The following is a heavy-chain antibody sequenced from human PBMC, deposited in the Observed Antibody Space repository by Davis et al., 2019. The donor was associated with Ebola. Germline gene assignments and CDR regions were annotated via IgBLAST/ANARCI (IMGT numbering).Heavy chain of an antibody. CDR1: GYTFTSYA. CDR2: INAGNGNT. V-gene: IGHV1-3*01. CDR3: ARGIYEVVVVITTTPLDY. J-gene: IGHJ4*02. D-gene: IGHD3-22*01. Sequence: ASVKVSCTASGYTFTSYAMHWVRQAPGQRLEWMGWINAGNGNTKYSQKFQGRITITRDTSASTAYMELSSLRSEDTAVYYCARGIYEVVVVITTTPLDYWGQGTLVTVSS.